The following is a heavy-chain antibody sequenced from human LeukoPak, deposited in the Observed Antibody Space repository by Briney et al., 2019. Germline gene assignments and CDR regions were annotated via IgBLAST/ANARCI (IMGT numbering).Heavy chain of an antibody. CDR3: AKGLMVRGVIMYYYYGLDV. V-gene: IGHV3-30*18. J-gene: IGHJ6*04. Sequence: PGRSLRLSCAASGFTFSSYGMHWVRQAPCKGLEWVAVISYDGSNKYYADSVKGRFTISRDNSKNTLYLQMNSLRAEDTAVYYCAKGLMVRGVIMYYYYGLDVWGKGTTVTVSS. CDR1: GFTFSSYG. CDR2: ISYDGSNK. D-gene: IGHD3-10*01.